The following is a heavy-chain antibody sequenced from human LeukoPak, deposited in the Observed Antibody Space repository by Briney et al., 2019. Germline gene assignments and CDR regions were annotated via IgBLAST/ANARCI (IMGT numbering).Heavy chain of an antibody. Sequence: SETLSLTCTVSGGSISSSSYYWGWIRQPPGKGLEWIGSIYYSGSTYYNPSLKSRVTISVDTSKNQFPLKLSSVTAADTAVYYCARGWESIAARLDYWGQGTLVTVSS. V-gene: IGHV4-39*06. J-gene: IGHJ4*02. CDR3: ARGWESIAARLDY. CDR1: GGSISSSSYY. CDR2: IYYSGST. D-gene: IGHD6-6*01.